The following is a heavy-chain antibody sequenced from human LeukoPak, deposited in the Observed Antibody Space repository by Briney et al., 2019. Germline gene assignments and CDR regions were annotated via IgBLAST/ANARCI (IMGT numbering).Heavy chain of an antibody. CDR2: INSDGSST. D-gene: IGHD2-8*01. CDR3: ARVQGHPPNGLDI. V-gene: IGHV3-74*01. J-gene: IGHJ3*02. Sequence: PGGSLRLSCAASGFTFSSYWMHWVRQAPGKGLVWVSRINSDGSSTSCADAVKGRFTISRDNAKNTAYLQMNSLRAEDTAVYYCARVQGHPPNGLDIWGQGTMVTVSS. CDR1: GFTFSSYW.